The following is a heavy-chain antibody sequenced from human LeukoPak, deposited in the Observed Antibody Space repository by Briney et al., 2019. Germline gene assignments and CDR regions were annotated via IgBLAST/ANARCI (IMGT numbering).Heavy chain of an antibody. CDR2: VSDSGSTI. Sequence: GGSLRLSCAASGFTFSSYEFNWVRQAPGKGLEWVLYVSDSGSTIYYADSVKGRVTISRDNAKNSLYLQTNSLRAEDTAVYYCAGRSGGWYSGRYYFNYWGQGTLVTVSS. V-gene: IGHV3-48*03. CDR1: GFTFSSYE. CDR3: AGRSGGWYSGRYYFNY. J-gene: IGHJ4*02. D-gene: IGHD6-19*01.